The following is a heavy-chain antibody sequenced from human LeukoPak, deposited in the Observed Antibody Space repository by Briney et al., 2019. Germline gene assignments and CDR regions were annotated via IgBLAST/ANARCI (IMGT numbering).Heavy chain of an antibody. D-gene: IGHD3-22*01. V-gene: IGHV3-11*01. CDR2: ISSSGSTI. J-gene: IGHJ4*02. Sequence: GGSLRLFCAASGFTFSDYYVSWIRQAPGKGLEWVSYISSSGSTIYYADSVKGRFTISRDNAKNSLYLQMNSLRAEDTAVYCCASYDSSGYYYAEHWGQGTLVTVSS. CDR1: GFTFSDYY. CDR3: ASYDSSGYYYAEH.